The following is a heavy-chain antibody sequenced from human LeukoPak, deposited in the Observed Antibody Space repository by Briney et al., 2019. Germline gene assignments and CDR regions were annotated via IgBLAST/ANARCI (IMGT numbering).Heavy chain of an antibody. CDR3: ARASGIAAAGDY. V-gene: IGHV3-7*03. CDR2: INQDGTEK. Sequence: GGSLRLSCAASGFTFSSYWMSWVRQAPGEGLEWVAKINQDGTEKAYVDSVRGRFTISRDNAKNSLFLQMNSLRSDDTAVYYCARASGIAAAGDYWGQGTLVTVSS. D-gene: IGHD6-13*01. CDR1: GFTFSSYW. J-gene: IGHJ4*02.